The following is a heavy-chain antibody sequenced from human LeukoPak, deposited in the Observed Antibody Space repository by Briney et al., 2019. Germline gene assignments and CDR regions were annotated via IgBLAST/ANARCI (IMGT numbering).Heavy chain of an antibody. CDR2: IRSKAYGGTT. CDR1: GFTFGDYA. Sequence: PGRSLRLSCTGSGFTFGDYAMSWVRQAPGKGLEWVGFIRSKAYGGTTEYAASVKGRFTISRDDSKSIAYLQMNSLKTEDTAVYYRTRSTPYYYDSSGYYQNFVYWGQGTLVTVSS. CDR3: TRSTPYYYDSSGYYQNFVY. V-gene: IGHV3-49*04. J-gene: IGHJ4*02. D-gene: IGHD3-22*01.